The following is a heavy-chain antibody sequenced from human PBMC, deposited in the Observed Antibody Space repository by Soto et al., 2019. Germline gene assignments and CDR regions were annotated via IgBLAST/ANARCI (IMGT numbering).Heavy chain of an antibody. J-gene: IGHJ4*02. CDR2: IHYSGSA. CDR3: ARLEYYDYVWGSYRSPYYFDY. CDR1: GGSVSSGSYY. D-gene: IGHD3-16*02. Sequence: SETLSLTCTVSGGSVSSGSYYWSWIRQPPGKGLEWIGYIHYSGSANYSPSLKSRVTISIDASKNQFSLNLSSVTAADTAVYYCARLEYYDYVWGSYRSPYYFDYWGQGTLVTVSS. V-gene: IGHV4-61*01.